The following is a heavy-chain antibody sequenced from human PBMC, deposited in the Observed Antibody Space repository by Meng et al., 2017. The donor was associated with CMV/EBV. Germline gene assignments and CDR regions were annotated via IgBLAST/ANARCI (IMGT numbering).Heavy chain of an antibody. Sequence: SETLSLTFAVYGGSFSGYYWSWIRQPPGKGLEWIGEINHSGSTNYNPSLKSRVTISVDTSKNQFSLKLSSVTAADTAVYYCARGGSGSMVRGVIRRFGPWGQGTLVTVSS. D-gene: IGHD3-10*01. V-gene: IGHV4-34*01. J-gene: IGHJ5*02. CDR3: ARGGSGSMVRGVIRRFGP. CDR1: GGSFSGYY. CDR2: INHSGST.